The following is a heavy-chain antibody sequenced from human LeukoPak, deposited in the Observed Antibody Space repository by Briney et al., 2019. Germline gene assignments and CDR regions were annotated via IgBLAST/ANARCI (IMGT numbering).Heavy chain of an antibody. V-gene: IGHV3-23*01. D-gene: IGHD6-13*01. J-gene: IGHJ6*03. CDR3: AKDSSNWYYMDV. CDR2: ISYGGDFK. CDR1: GFTFSSYS. Sequence: GGSLRLSCSASGFTFSSYSMTWVRQAPGKGLEWVSGISYGGDFKYYADSVKGRFTISRDDSKSTLYLQMNSLRAEDTAVYYCAKDSSNWYYMDVWGRGTTVTVS.